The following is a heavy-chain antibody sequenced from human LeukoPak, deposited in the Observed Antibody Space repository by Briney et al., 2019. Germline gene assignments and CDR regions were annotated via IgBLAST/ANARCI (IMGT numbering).Heavy chain of an antibody. J-gene: IGHJ4*02. CDR2: IRQDGDTK. V-gene: IGHV3-7*03. CDR1: GFPFNAYW. D-gene: IGHD6-13*01. Sequence: GGSLRLSCAASGFPFNAYWMTWVRQAPGKGLEWVANIRQDGDTKYYVDSVKGRFTVSRDNAMNSLYLQMNSLRAEDTAIYYCARSLPYGTTWYGRSDFWGQGTLVTVSS. CDR3: ARSLPYGTTWYGRSDF.